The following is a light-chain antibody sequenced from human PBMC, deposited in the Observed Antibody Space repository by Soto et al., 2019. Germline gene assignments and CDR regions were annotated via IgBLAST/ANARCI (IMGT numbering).Light chain of an antibody. CDR2: EVN. CDR3: FPFTTSSTHV. CDR1: SSDIGGYDY. J-gene: IGLJ1*01. V-gene: IGLV2-14*01. Sequence: QSALTQPASLSGSPGQSITISCTGNSSDIGGYDYVSWFQQHPGKAPKLMISEVNNRPSGVSNRFSGSKSGNTAYLTISGLQVEDQAEYFCFPFTTSSTHVFGTGTKVT.